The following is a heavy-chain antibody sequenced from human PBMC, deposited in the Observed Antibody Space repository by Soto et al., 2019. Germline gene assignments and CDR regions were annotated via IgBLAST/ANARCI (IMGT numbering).Heavy chain of an antibody. V-gene: IGHV3-66*01. D-gene: IGHD6-13*01. J-gene: IGHJ3*02. Sequence: GGSLRLSCAVSGFTVSSYYMTWVRQAPGKGLEWVSVLYSGGGTYYADSVKGRFTISRDNSKNTLYLQMSSLRAEDTAVDYCARGVFSTIAAAGNDAFDIWGQGTMVTVSS. CDR1: GFTVSSYY. CDR2: LYSGGGT. CDR3: ARGVFSTIAAAGNDAFDI.